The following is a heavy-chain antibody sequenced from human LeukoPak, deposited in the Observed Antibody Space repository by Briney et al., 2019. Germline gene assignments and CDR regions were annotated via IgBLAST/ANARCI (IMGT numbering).Heavy chain of an antibody. CDR1: GFTFSSYS. V-gene: IGHV3-43*01. J-gene: IGHJ3*02. D-gene: IGHD3-3*01. CDR3: ARERLFRQHDAFDI. CDR2: INWDGSST. Sequence: GVSLRLSCAASGFTFSSYSMNWVRQAPGKGLEWVSLINWDGSSTHYADSMKGRFTISRDNNKNSLYLQMNSLTSDDTGLYYCARERLFRQHDAFDIWGQGTMVTVSS.